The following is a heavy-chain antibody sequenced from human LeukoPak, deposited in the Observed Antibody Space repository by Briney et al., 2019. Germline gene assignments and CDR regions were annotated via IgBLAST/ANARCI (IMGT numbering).Heavy chain of an antibody. CDR1: GFTFSSYA. V-gene: IGHV3-30-3*01. D-gene: IGHD5-24*01. CDR3: ARGQRGEMATIEYYFDY. J-gene: IGHJ4*02. Sequence: PGGSLRLSCAASGFTFSSYAMHWVRQAPGKGLEWVAVISYDGSNKYYADSVKGRFTISRDNSKNTLYLQMNSLRAEDTAVYYCARGQRGEMATIEYYFDYWGQGTLVTVSS. CDR2: ISYDGSNK.